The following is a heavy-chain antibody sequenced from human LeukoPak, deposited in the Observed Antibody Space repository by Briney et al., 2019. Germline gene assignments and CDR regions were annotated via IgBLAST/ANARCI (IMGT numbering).Heavy chain of an antibody. Sequence: PSETLSLTCTVSGVSISSGGYYWNWIRQPPGKGLEWIGYIYYSGSTYYNPSLKSRVTISVDTSKNQFSLKLSSVTAADTAVYYCARGSEHFDYWGQGTLVTVSS. CDR3: ARGSEHFDY. CDR1: GVSISSGGYY. J-gene: IGHJ4*02. CDR2: IYYSGST. V-gene: IGHV4-31*03.